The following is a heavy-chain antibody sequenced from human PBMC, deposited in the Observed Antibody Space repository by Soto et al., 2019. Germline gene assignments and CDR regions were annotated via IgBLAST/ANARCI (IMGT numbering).Heavy chain of an antibody. V-gene: IGHV3-30-3*01. D-gene: IGHD3-16*02. CDR3: ARDQAYDYVWGSYRYYYYYGMDV. J-gene: IGHJ6*02. Sequence: GGSLRLSCAASGFTFSSYAMHWVRQAPGKGLEWVAVISYDGSNKYYADSVKGRFTISRDNSKNTLYLQMNSLRAEDTAVYYCARDQAYDYVWGSYRYYYYYGMDVWSQGTTVTVS. CDR2: ISYDGSNK. CDR1: GFTFSSYA.